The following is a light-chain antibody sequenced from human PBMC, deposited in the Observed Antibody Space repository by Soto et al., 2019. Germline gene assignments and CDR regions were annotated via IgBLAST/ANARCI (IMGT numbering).Light chain of an antibody. CDR3: QQYGSSRWT. V-gene: IGKV3-20*01. CDR1: QTVGGH. CDR2: ETS. Sequence: IVFTQAPDTPSLSSREKDTHSCIPSQTVGGHAAWHQQNPGHARRLLISETSNRATGIPGRFSGSGSGTVFTLTISRLEPEYLAVYYCQQYGSSRWTFGQGTKVDIK. J-gene: IGKJ1*01.